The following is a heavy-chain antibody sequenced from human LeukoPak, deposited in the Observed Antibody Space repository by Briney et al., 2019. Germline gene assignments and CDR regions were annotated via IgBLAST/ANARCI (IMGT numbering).Heavy chain of an antibody. Sequence: GGSLRLSCAASGFTFSSYWMSWVRQAPGKGLEWVANIKQDGSEKYYVDSVKGRFTISRDNAKNSLYLQMNSLRAEDTAVYYCAKDETQTGAYYYYYGMDVWGQGTTVTVSS. CDR1: GFTFSSYW. CDR2: IKQDGSEK. CDR3: AKDETQTGAYYYYYGMDV. D-gene: IGHD3-10*01. V-gene: IGHV3-7*03. J-gene: IGHJ6*02.